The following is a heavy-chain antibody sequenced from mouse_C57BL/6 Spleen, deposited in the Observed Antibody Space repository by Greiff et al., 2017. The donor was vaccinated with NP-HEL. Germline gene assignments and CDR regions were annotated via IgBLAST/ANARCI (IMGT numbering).Heavy chain of an antibody. CDR1: GYTFTSYW. Sequence: QVQLQQPGAELVMPGASVTLSCKASGYTFTSYWMHWVKQRPGQGLEWIGEIDPSDSYTNYNQKFKGKSTLTVDKSSRTAYMQLSSLTSEDSAVYYCARPHYYGSSLDYWGQGTTLTVSS. V-gene: IGHV1-69*01. D-gene: IGHD1-1*01. J-gene: IGHJ2*01. CDR2: IDPSDSYT. CDR3: ARPHYYGSSLDY.